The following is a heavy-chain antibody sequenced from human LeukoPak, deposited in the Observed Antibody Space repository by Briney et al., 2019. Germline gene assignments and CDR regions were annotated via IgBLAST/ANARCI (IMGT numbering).Heavy chain of an antibody. Sequence: KPSETLSLTCTFSGGSISGYYWSWIRQPPGKGLEWIGYIFYVGSTNYNPSLKSRVTISVDTSKNQFSLKLSSVTAADTAVYYCARVPYYYDSSGYYWYFDLWGRGTLVTVSS. CDR3: ARVPYYYDSSGYYWYFDL. V-gene: IGHV4-59*01. CDR1: GGSISGYY. J-gene: IGHJ2*01. D-gene: IGHD3-22*01. CDR2: IFYVGST.